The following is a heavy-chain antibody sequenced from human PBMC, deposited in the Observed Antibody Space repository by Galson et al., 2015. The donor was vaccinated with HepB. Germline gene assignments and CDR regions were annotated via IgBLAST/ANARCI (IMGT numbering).Heavy chain of an antibody. D-gene: IGHD5-24*01. CDR3: ARERVMGWLQKSLGNLDP. Sequence: SLRLSCAASGFSISGYSMNWVRQAPGKGLEWLSYISGHRNTKYYTAAVKGRFTISRDNAKSSLFLQMNSLRVEDTAVYYCARERVMGWLQKSLGNLDPWGQGTLVTVSS. J-gene: IGHJ5*02. CDR2: ISGHRNTK. V-gene: IGHV3-48*04. CDR1: GFSISGYS.